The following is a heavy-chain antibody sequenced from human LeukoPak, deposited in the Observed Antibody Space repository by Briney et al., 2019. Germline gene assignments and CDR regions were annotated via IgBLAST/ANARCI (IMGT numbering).Heavy chain of an antibody. CDR1: GFTFSNYW. V-gene: IGHV3-74*01. CDR3: GRELHWLPTIDY. J-gene: IGHJ4*02. Sequence: QPGGSLRLSCAASGFTFSNYWMHWVRQAPGKGLVWVSRINSDGSSTRYADSVKGRFTISRDNAKNTLYLQMNSLRAEDTAVYYCGRELHWLPTIDYWGQGTLVTVSS. CDR2: INSDGSST. D-gene: IGHD3-9*01.